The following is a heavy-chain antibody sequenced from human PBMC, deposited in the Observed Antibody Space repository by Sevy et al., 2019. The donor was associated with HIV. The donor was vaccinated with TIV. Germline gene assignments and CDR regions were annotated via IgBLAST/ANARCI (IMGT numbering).Heavy chain of an antibody. CDR1: GYSISSGYY. CDR2: IYHSGST. J-gene: IGHJ5*02. Sequence: SETLSLTCTVSGYSISSGYYWGWIRQPPGKGLEWIGSIYHSGSTYYNPSLKSRVTISVDTSKNQFSLKLSPVTAADTAVYYCARDITMIVVAMGPYNWFDPWGQGTLVTVSS. V-gene: IGHV4-38-2*02. CDR3: ARDITMIVVAMGPYNWFDP. D-gene: IGHD3-22*01.